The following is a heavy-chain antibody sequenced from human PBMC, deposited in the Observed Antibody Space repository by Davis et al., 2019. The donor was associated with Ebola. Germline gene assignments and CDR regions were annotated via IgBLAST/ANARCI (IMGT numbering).Heavy chain of an antibody. CDR2: IYPGDSDT. J-gene: IGHJ4*02. V-gene: IGHV5-51*01. CDR1: GYSFTSYW. D-gene: IGHD4-17*01. Sequence: KVSCKGSGYSFTSYWIGWVRQMPGKGLEWMGIIYPGDSDTRYSPSFQGQVTISADKSISTAYLQWSSLKASDTAMYYCARRNYGDYGTKPYFDYWGQGTLVTVSS. CDR3: ARRNYGDYGTKPYFDY.